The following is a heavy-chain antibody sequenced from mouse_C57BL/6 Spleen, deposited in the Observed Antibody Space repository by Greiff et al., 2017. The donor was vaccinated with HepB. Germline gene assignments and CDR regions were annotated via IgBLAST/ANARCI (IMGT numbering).Heavy chain of an antibody. V-gene: IGHV14-2*01. CDR1: GFNITDYY. J-gene: IGHJ2*01. D-gene: IGHD3-2*01. Sequence: EVQLQQSGAELVKPGASVKLSCTASGFNITDYYMHWVKQRPEQGLGWIGKIDPENGDTKYAPKFQGKATITADTSSNTAYLQLSSLTSEDTAVYYCASGRELGGEDYFDYWGQGTTLTVSS. CDR2: IDPENGDT. CDR3: ASGRELGGEDYFDY.